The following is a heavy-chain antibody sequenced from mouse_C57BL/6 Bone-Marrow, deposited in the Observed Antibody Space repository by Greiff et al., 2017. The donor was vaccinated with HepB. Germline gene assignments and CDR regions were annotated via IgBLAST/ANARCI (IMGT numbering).Heavy chain of an antibody. CDR2: INYDGSST. CDR1: GFTFSDYY. CDR3: ARDRAPDYAMDY. V-gene: IGHV5-16*01. Sequence: EVQLVESEGGLVQPGSSMKLSCTASGFTFSDYYMAWVRQVPEKGLEWVANINYDGSSTYYLDSLKSRFIISRDNAKNILYLQMSSLKSEDTATYYCARDRAPDYAMDYWGQGTSVTVSS. J-gene: IGHJ4*01.